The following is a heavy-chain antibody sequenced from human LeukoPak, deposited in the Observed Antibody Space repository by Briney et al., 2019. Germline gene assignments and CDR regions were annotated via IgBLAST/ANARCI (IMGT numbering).Heavy chain of an antibody. V-gene: IGHV3-21*01. CDR3: ARGVTREMATTPKLGY. J-gene: IGHJ4*02. D-gene: IGHD5-24*01. CDR1: GFTFSSYS. Sequence: GGSLRLSCAASGFTFSSYSMNWVRQAPGKGLEWVSSISSSSSYIYYADSVKGRFTISRDNAKNSLYLQMNSLRAEDTAVYYCARGVTREMATTPKLGYWGQGTLVTVSS. CDR2: ISSSSSYI.